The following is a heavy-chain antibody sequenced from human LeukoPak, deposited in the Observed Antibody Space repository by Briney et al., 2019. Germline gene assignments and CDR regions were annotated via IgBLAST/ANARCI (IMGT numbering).Heavy chain of an antibody. CDR3: ARGDDYKSTLFDY. Sequence: SETLSLTCTVSGGSISSYYWNWIRQPPGKGLEWIGYISYSGTTNYNPSLKSRVTISVDTSKKQFSLKLTSATAADTAVYYCARGDDYKSTLFDYWGQGTLVTVSS. CDR2: ISYSGTT. J-gene: IGHJ4*02. CDR1: GGSISSYY. V-gene: IGHV4-59*01. D-gene: IGHD5-12*01.